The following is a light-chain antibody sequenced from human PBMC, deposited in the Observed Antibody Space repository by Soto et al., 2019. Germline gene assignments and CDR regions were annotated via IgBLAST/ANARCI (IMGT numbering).Light chain of an antibody. J-gene: IGLJ3*02. CDR1: SGSVATGHY. V-gene: IGLV8-61*01. Sequence: QAVVTQEPSLSVSPGGTVTLTCDLSSGSVATGHYPSWYQQTPGQAPRTLIYSTNIRSSGVPDRFSGSILGNKAALTVTETQANDDFDYYCMLYVGGVISVIGGGNKVTVL. CDR3: MLYVGGVISV. CDR2: STN.